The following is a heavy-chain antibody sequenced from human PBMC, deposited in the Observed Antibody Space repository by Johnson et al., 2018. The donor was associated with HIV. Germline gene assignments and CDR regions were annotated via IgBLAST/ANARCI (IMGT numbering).Heavy chain of an antibody. CDR1: GFTFSNYG. CDR3: TTGFAAFDI. Sequence: EVQLVESGGGVVQPGRSLRLSCAASGFTFSNYGMHWVRQGPGKGLEWVGRIKSKIDGGTTDYAAPVKGRFTISRDDSKNTLYLQINSLKTEDTAVYYCTTGFAAFDIWGQGTMVIVSS. V-gene: IGHV3-15*01. J-gene: IGHJ3*02. CDR2: IKSKIDGGTT.